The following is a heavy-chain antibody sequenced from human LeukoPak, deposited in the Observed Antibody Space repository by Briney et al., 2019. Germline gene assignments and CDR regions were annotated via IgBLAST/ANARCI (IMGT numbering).Heavy chain of an antibody. Sequence: ASMKVSFKASGYTFTSYGISWVRQAPGQGLEWMGWISAYNGNTNYAQKLQGRVTMTTDTSTSTAYMELRSLRSDDTAVYYCARHAYDFWSGYYVYWGQGTLVTVSS. J-gene: IGHJ4*02. CDR3: ARHAYDFWSGYYVY. V-gene: IGHV1-18*01. D-gene: IGHD3-3*01. CDR1: GYTFTSYG. CDR2: ISAYNGNT.